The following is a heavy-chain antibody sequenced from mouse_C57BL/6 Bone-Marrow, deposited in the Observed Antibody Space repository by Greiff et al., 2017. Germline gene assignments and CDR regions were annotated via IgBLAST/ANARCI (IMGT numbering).Heavy chain of an antibody. CDR3: ARQGWLLHAMDY. V-gene: IGHV5-15*01. CDR1: GFTFSDYG. Sequence: EVHLVESGGGLVQPGGSLKLSCAASGFTFSDYGMAWVRQAPRKGLEWVAFIGTLAYSIYYADTVTGRFTISRENAKNTLYLEMSSLRSEDTAMYYCARQGWLLHAMDYWGQGTSVTVSS. CDR2: IGTLAYSI. J-gene: IGHJ4*01. D-gene: IGHD2-3*01.